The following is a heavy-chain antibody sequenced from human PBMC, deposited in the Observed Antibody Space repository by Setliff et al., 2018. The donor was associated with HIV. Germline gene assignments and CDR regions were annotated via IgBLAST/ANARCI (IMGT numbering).Heavy chain of an antibody. CDR2: ICYSGNP. J-gene: IGHJ4*02. D-gene: IGHD2-2*01. Sequence: PSETLSLTCTVSGGSISSGYYYWSWIRQHPGKGLEWIGYICYSGNPFYNPSLRSRVTISLDTSKNQFSLKLSSVTAADTAVYYCARGFDYAQRPPLYYFDYWGQGTLVTVSS. CDR1: GGSISSGYYY. CDR3: ARGFDYAQRPPLYYFDY. V-gene: IGHV4-31*03.